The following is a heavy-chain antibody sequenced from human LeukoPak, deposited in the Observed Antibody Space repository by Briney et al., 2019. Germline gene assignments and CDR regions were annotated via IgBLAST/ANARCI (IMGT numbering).Heavy chain of an antibody. D-gene: IGHD4-17*01. V-gene: IGHV3-21*01. CDR2: ISSSSSYI. J-gene: IGHJ4*02. CDR3: AKLKFTYGEASDY. CDR1: GFTFSSYS. Sequence: GGSLRLSCAASGFTFSSYSMNWVRQAPGKGLEWVSSISSSSSYIYYADSVKGRFTISRDNAKNSLYLQMNSLRAEDTAVYYCAKLKFTYGEASDYWGQGTLVTVSS.